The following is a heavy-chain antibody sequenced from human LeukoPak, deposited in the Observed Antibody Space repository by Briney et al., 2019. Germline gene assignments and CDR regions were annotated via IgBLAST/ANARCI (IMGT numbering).Heavy chain of an antibody. J-gene: IGHJ4*02. CDR1: GFTFSDYG. CDR2: IRYDGSKK. CDR3: VKGRDFYFDY. D-gene: IGHD3/OR15-3a*01. V-gene: IGHV3-30*02. Sequence: GGSLRLSCAASGFTFSDYGTHWVRQAPGKGLEWVTFIRYDGSKKYYADSVKGRFTFSRDNSKNMLYLQMNSLRADDTAIYYCVKGRDFYFDYWGQGTLVTVSS.